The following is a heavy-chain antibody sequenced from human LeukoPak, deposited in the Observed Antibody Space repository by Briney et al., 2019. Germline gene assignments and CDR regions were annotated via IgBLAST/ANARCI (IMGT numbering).Heavy chain of an antibody. V-gene: IGHV1-69*13. Sequence: SVKVSCKASGGTFSSYAISWVRQAPGQGLEWMGGIIPIFGTANYAQKFQGRVTITADESTSTAYMELSSLRSEDTAVYYCAKARTPETTVTTFDYWGQGTLVTVSS. CDR1: GGTFSSYA. D-gene: IGHD4-17*01. CDR3: AKARTPETTVTTFDY. CDR2: IIPIFGTA. J-gene: IGHJ4*02.